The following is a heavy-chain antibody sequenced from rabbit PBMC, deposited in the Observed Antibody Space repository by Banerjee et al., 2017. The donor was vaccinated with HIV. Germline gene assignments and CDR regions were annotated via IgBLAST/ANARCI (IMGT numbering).Heavy chain of an antibody. CDR3: VRDFDVAGSDWDL. J-gene: IGHJ4*01. CDR2: IGVGSSGST. Sequence: QSLEESGGDLVKPGASLTLTCTASGFSFGSDHYMSWVRQAPGKGLEWIGCIGVGSSGSTYYASWAKGRFTISKTSSTTVTLQMTSLTAADTATYFCVRDFDVAGSDWDLWGPGTLVTFS. CDR1: GFSFGSDHY. V-gene: IGHV1S40*01. D-gene: IGHD4-2*01.